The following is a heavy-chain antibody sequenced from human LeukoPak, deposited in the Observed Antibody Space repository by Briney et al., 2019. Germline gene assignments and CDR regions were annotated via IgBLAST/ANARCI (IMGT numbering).Heavy chain of an antibody. Sequence: GRSLRLSCAASGLTFSSYGMHWVRQAPGKGLEWVAVISYDGSNKYYADSVKGRFTISRDNSKNTLYLQMNSLRAEDTAMYYCAKVDSYGNLGSFDYWGQGTLVTVSS. CDR2: ISYDGSNK. CDR3: AKVDSYGNLGSFDY. CDR1: GLTFSSYG. J-gene: IGHJ4*02. D-gene: IGHD5-18*01. V-gene: IGHV3-30*18.